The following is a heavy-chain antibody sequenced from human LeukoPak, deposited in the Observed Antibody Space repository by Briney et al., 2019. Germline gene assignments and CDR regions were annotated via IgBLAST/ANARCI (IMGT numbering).Heavy chain of an antibody. D-gene: IGHD3-10*01. CDR3: ASPPRRGSRPSY. Sequence: SGDYYWSWIRQPPGKGLEWIGYIYYSGSTYYNPSLKSRVTISVDTSKNQFSLKLSSVTAADTAVYYCASPPRRGSRPSYWGQGTLVTVSS. J-gene: IGHJ4*02. V-gene: IGHV4-30-4*01. CDR2: IYYSGST. CDR1: SGDYY.